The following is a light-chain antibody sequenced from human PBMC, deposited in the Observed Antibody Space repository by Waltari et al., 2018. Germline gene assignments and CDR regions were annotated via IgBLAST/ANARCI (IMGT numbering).Light chain of an antibody. J-gene: IGLJ2*01. CDR2: DSY. CDR1: GL. Sequence: ALTQPSSVSGSPGQSITVSCSDPGLAHWYQQHPGKAPRLIIYDSYKRPSGVSDRFSGSQSGTTASLTISGLQAEDEGVYYCCGYGGTFTSVFGGGTKVTVL. CDR3: CGYGGTFTSV. V-gene: IGLV2-23*01.